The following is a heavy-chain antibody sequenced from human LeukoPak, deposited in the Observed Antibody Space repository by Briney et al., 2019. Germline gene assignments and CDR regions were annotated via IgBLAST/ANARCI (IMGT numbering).Heavy chain of an antibody. V-gene: IGHV3-15*01. Sequence: ESLSLTCTVSGGSISSYYWSWIRQPPGKGLEWVGRIKSKTDGGTTDYAAPVKGRFTISRDDSKNTLYLQMNSLKTEDTAVYYCTTDYPYDSSGYDYWGQGTLVTVSS. CDR1: GGSISSYY. J-gene: IGHJ4*02. CDR2: IKSKTDGGTT. CDR3: TTDYPYDSSGYDY. D-gene: IGHD3-22*01.